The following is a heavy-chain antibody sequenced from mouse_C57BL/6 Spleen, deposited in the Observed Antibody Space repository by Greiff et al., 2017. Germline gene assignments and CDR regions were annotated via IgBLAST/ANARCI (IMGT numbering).Heavy chain of an antibody. Sequence: QVQLQQSGPELVKPGASVKISCKASGYAFSSSWMNWVKQRPGKGLEWIGRIYPGDGDTNYNGKFKGKDTLTADKSSSTAYMQLSSLTSEDSAVYFCARDSSGYEDYAMDYWGQGTSVTVSS. V-gene: IGHV1-82*01. CDR1: GYAFSSSW. D-gene: IGHD3-2*02. J-gene: IGHJ4*01. CDR3: ARDSSGYEDYAMDY. CDR2: IYPGDGDT.